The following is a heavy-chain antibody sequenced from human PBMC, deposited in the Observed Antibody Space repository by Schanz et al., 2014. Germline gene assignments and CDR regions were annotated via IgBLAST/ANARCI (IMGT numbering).Heavy chain of an antibody. D-gene: IGHD2-2*01. J-gene: IGHJ5*02. CDR2: FIPILDVG. V-gene: IGHV1-69*08. CDR1: GGTFSSYT. CDR3: ARDRRRYCSTASCLHDNWFDP. Sequence: QVQLVQSGAEVKKPGSSMKVSCKASGGTFSSYTISWVRQARGQGLEWVGRFIPILDVGNYAQQFQGRVTMTADTSTGTAYMELRSLRSDDTAVYYCARDRRRYCSTASCLHDNWFDPWGQGTLVIVSS.